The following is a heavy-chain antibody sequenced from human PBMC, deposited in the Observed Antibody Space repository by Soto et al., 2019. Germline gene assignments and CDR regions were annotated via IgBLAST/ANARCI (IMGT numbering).Heavy chain of an antibody. J-gene: IGHJ5*02. V-gene: IGHV4-34*01. CDR3: ARGRYDSSGYPPHRGWFDP. D-gene: IGHD3-22*01. CDR1: GGSFSGYY. CDR2: INHSGST. Sequence: PSETLSLTCAVYGGSFSGYYWSWIRQPPGKGLEWIGEINHSGSTNYNPSLKSRVTISVDTSKNQFSLKLSSVTAADTAVYYCARGRYDSSGYPPHRGWFDPWGQGTLVTVSS.